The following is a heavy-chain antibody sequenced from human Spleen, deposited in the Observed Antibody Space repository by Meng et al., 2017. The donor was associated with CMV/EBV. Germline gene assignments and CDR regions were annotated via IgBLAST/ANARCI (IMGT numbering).Heavy chain of an antibody. D-gene: IGHD2-15*01. V-gene: IGHV3-7*01. CDR1: GVTFSSYW. J-gene: IGHJ4*02. CDR3: ARETLGYCSGGSCYWDHFGLYDY. Sequence: GGSVRLCCAASGVTFSSYWMRWVRQAPGKGLEWVANIKQDGSEKYYVDSVKGRFTISRDNAKNSLYLQMNSLRAEDTAVYYCARETLGYCSGGSCYWDHFGLYDYWGQGTLVTVSS. CDR2: IKQDGSEK.